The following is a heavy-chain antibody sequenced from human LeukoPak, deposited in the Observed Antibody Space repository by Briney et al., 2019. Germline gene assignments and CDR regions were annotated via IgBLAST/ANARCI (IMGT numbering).Heavy chain of an antibody. CDR2: IYPGNSDA. CDR1: GYTFINYW. V-gene: IGHV5-51*01. J-gene: IGHJ1*01. CDR3: ARHDSSSPDF. D-gene: IGHD6-13*01. Sequence: GESLKISCKGSGYTFINYWIGGVRQMPGKGLEWLGIIYPGNSDAKYSPSFRGEVTFSVDKSISTAYLHWSSLKASDTAMYFCARHDSSSPDFWGQGTLVTVSS.